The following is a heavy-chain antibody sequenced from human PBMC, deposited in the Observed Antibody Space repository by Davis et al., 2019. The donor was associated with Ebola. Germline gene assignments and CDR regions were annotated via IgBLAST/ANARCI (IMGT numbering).Heavy chain of an antibody. CDR2: INRDGSTT. Sequence: HTGGSLRLSCAASGFTFSSYWMHWVRQAPGKGLVWVSCINRDGSTTTYADSVKGRFTISRDNAKNTLYLQMNSLGADDTAVYYCTKGGSGHFDYWGQGILVTVSS. V-gene: IGHV3-74*03. D-gene: IGHD3-10*01. CDR1: GFTFSSYW. CDR3: TKGGSGHFDY. J-gene: IGHJ4*02.